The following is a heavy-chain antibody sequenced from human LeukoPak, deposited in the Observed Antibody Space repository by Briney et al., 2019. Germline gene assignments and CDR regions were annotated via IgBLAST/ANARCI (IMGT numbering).Heavy chain of an antibody. CDR1: GGSINGYY. CDR2: IYTSGST. J-gene: IGHJ6*03. V-gene: IGHV4-4*07. D-gene: IGHD2-21*02. Sequence: PSETLSLTCTVSGGSINGYYWSWIRQPAGKGLEWIGRIYTSGSTNYNPSLKSRVTISVDTSKNQFSLKLSSVTAADTAVYYCASGIVVVTAIPLYYMDVWGKGTTVTVSS. CDR3: ASGIVVVTAIPLYYMDV.